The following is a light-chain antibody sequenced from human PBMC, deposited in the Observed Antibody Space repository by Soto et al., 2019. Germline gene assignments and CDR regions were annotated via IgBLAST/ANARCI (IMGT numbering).Light chain of an antibody. CDR1: QSVSSSY. V-gene: IGKV3D-20*02. J-gene: IGKJ4*01. Sequence: EIVLTQSPGTLSLSPGERATLSCRASQSVSSSYLAWYQQKPGQAPRLLIYDASNRANGIPARFSGSGSGTDFTLTISSLDPEDFAVYYCQQRSDWPLTFGGGTKVDI. CDR3: QQRSDWPLT. CDR2: DAS.